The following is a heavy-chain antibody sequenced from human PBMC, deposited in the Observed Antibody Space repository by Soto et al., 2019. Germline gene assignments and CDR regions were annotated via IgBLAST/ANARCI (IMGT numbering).Heavy chain of an antibody. V-gene: IGHV3-30*18. D-gene: IGHD3-10*01. CDR2: ISYDGSNK. Sequence: QVQLVESGGGVVQPGRSLRLSCAASGFTFSSYGMHWVRQAPGKGLEWVAVISYDGSNKYYADSVKGRFTISRDNSKNTLYLQMNSLRAEDTAVYYCAKDLGSPAGYYYYGMDVWGQVTTVTVSS. CDR3: AKDLGSPAGYYYYGMDV. CDR1: GFTFSSYG. J-gene: IGHJ6*02.